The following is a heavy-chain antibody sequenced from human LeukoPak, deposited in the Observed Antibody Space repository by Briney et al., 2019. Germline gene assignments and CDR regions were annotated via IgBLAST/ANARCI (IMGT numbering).Heavy chain of an antibody. V-gene: IGHV3-30*02. CDR3: AALGLDIVVVPAIHPY. J-gene: IGHJ4*02. CDR2: IRYDGSNK. Sequence: GGSLGLSCAASGFTFSSYGMHWVRQAPGKGLEWVAFIRYDGSNKYYADSVKGRFTISRDNSKNTLYLQMNSLRAEDTAVYYCAALGLDIVVVPAIHPYWGQGTLVTVSS. CDR1: GFTFSSYG. D-gene: IGHD2-2*03.